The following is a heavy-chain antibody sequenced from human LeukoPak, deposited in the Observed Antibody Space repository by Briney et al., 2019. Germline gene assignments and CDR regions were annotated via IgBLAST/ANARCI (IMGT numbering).Heavy chain of an antibody. CDR3: ARIFTVAVLELGY. CDR1: GYAFSAYY. CDR2: INPRGGST. J-gene: IGHJ4*02. V-gene: IGHV1-46*01. Sequence: ASVKVSCKASGYAFSAYYVHWVRQTPGQGLEWMGIINPRGGSTSYTQKFQGRVTMTRDMSTSTVYMELSSLRSEDTAVYYCARIFTVAVLELGYWGQGTLVTVSS. D-gene: IGHD6-19*01.